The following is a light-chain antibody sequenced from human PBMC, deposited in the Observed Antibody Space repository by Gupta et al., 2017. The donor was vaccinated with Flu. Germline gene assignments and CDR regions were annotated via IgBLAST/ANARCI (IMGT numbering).Light chain of an antibody. CDR2: STN. CDR1: SGSVSTNSY. J-gene: IGLJ3*02. Sequence: QPVVTPEPSLSVSPGGTVTLTCGLTSGSVSTNSYPSWYQQTPGQAPRTLVYSTNTRSSGVPDRFSGSILGNKAALTITGAQADDECDYYCVLYLGSNSWMFGGGTKLTVL. V-gene: IGLV8-61*01. CDR3: VLYLGSNSWM.